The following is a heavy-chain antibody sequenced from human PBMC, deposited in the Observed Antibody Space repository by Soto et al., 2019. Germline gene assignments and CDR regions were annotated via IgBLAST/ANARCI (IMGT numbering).Heavy chain of an antibody. CDR2: ISAYNGNT. Sequence: ASVKVSCKASGYTFTSYGISWVRQAPGQGLEWMGWISAYNGNTNYAQKLQGRVTMTTDTSTSTAYMELRSLRSDDTAVYYCARDLLADCSSTGCLPGPIDYWGQGXLVTVSS. CDR3: ARDLLADCSSTGCLPGPIDY. J-gene: IGHJ4*02. D-gene: IGHD2-2*01. CDR1: GYTFTSYG. V-gene: IGHV1-18*04.